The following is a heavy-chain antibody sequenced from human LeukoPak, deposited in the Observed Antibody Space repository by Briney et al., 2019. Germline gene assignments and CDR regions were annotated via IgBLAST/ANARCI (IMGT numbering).Heavy chain of an antibody. CDR3: AKASTRTTVTTSLDY. CDR1: GFTFDDYA. J-gene: IGHJ4*02. CDR2: ISWNSGSI. V-gene: IGHV3-9*01. D-gene: IGHD4-17*01. Sequence: GRSLRLSCAASGFTFDDYAMHWVRQAPGKGLEWVSGISWNSGSIGYADSVKGRFTISRDNAKNSLYLQMNSLRAEDTALYYCAKASTRTTVTTSLDYWGQGTLVTVSS.